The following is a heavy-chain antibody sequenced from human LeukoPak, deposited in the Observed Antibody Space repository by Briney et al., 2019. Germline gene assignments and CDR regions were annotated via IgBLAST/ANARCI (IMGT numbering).Heavy chain of an antibody. CDR2: IYYSGST. CDR1: GASITSGGYY. Sequence: SETLSLTCTVSGASITSGGYYWSWIRQHPGKGLEWIGNIYYSGSTYYNPSLRSRITMSVDTSKRQFSLKLSSVTAADTAVYYCSRDEAVWNYLGYWGQGTLVTVSS. D-gene: IGHD1-1*01. J-gene: IGHJ4*02. V-gene: IGHV4-31*03. CDR3: SRDEAVWNYLGY.